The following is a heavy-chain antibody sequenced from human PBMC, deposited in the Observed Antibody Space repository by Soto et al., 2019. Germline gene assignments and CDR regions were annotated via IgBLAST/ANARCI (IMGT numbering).Heavy chain of an antibody. Sequence: GGSLRLSCAASGFTFRTYAMNWVRQAPGKGLEWVSGISGTGGGTYYAGSVKGRFTISRDNAKNSLYLQMNSLRAEDTAVYYCARATFGVVITRFDYWGQGNLVTVS. CDR2: ISGTGGGT. CDR3: ARATFGVVITRFDY. D-gene: IGHD3-3*01. J-gene: IGHJ4*02. CDR1: GFTFRTYA. V-gene: IGHV3-23*01.